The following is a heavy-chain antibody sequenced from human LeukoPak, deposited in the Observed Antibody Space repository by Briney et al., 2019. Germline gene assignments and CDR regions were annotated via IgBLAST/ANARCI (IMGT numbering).Heavy chain of an antibody. CDR2: ISYEGSNK. CDR3: AKSPMGDYYGSGYYYYYGMDV. Sequence: PGGSLRLSCAASGFTFSSYGMHWVRQAPGKGLEWVAVISYEGSNKYYADSVKGRFTISRDNSKNTLYLQMNSLRAEDTAVYYCAKSPMGDYYGSGYYYYYGMDVWGQGTTVTVSS. J-gene: IGHJ6*02. CDR1: GFTFSSYG. D-gene: IGHD3-10*01. V-gene: IGHV3-30*18.